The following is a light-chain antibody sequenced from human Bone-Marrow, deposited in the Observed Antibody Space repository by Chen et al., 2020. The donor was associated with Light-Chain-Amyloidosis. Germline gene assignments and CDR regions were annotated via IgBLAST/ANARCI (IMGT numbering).Light chain of an antibody. Sequence: SYVLTQPSSVSVAPGQTATIACGGNNIGSTSVHWYQQTPGQAPLLVVYDDSDRPSGIPERLSGSSSGNTATLPISRVEAGDEADYYCQVWGRSSDRPVFGGGTKLTVL. CDR1: NIGSTS. CDR2: DDS. CDR3: QVWGRSSDRPV. V-gene: IGLV3-21*02. J-gene: IGLJ3*02.